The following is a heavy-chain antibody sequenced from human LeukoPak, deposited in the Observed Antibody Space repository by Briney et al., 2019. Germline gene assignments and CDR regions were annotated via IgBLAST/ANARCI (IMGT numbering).Heavy chain of an antibody. CDR1: GYTFTNYY. CDR2: IDPSGGNT. D-gene: IGHD6-6*01. Sequence: GASVKVSCKASGYTFTNYYMHWVRQAPGQGLEWMGIIDPSGGNTSNAQRFQGRVTMTRDTSTSTVYMELSSLRSEDTAVYYCALAARYYYYGMDVWGQGTTVTVSS. J-gene: IGHJ6*02. CDR3: ALAARYYYYGMDV. V-gene: IGHV1-46*01.